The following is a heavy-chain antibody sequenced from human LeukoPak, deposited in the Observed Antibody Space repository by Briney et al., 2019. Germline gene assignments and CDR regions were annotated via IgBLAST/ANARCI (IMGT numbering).Heavy chain of an antibody. CDR1: GGSLSSYY. V-gene: IGHV4-4*07. CDR2: IYPSGTT. D-gene: IGHD2-2*01. CDR3: ARQWGYCSSTSCYYYYGMDV. Sequence: KPSETLSLTCSVSGGSLSSYYWSWIRQSAGKGLEWIGRIYPSGTTNYNPSLKSRVTISVDASKNQFSLKLSSVTAADTAVYYCARQWGYCSSTSCYYYYGMDVWGQGTTVTVSS. J-gene: IGHJ6*02.